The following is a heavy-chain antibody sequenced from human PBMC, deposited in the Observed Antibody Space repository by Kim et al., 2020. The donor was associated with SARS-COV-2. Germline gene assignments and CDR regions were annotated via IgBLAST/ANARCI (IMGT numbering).Heavy chain of an antibody. D-gene: IGHD4-17*01. V-gene: IGHV4-59*08. J-gene: IGHJ4*01. Sequence: SETLSLTCSVSGASIRGSYWSWIRQTPENGLQWIAFFYYHGTTDYNPSLKSRAAISLDTSTNQFSLELTSATVADTAIYYCVRLLSTSVTRHNFDNWG. CDR1: GASIRGSY. CDR2: FYYHGTT. CDR3: VRLLSTSVTRHNFDN.